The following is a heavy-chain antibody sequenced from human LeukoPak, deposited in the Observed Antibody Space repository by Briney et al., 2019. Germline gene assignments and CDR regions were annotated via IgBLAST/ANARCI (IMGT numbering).Heavy chain of an antibody. CDR1: GFTFSSYG. J-gene: IGHJ4*02. CDR2: ISYDGSNK. Sequence: QPGGSPRLSCAASGFTFSSYGMHWVRQAPGKGLEWVAVISYDGSNKYYADSVKGRFTISRDNSKNTLYLQMNSLRAEDTAVYYCAKRGAYYGDYPDYWGQGTLVTVSS. CDR3: AKRGAYYGDYPDY. V-gene: IGHV3-30*18. D-gene: IGHD4-17*01.